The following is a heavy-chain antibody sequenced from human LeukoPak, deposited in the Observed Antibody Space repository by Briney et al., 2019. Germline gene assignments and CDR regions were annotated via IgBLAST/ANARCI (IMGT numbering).Heavy chain of an antibody. CDR1: GYSFTSYW. V-gene: IGHV5-51*01. J-gene: IGHJ3*02. Sequence: GESLKISCKGSGYSFTSYWIGWVRQMPGKGLEWMGIIYPGDSDTRYNPSFQGQVTISADKSISTAYLQWSSLKASDTAMYYCATVEYDYVWGSYRYPDAFDIWGQGTMVTVSS. D-gene: IGHD3-16*02. CDR3: ATVEYDYVWGSYRYPDAFDI. CDR2: IYPGDSDT.